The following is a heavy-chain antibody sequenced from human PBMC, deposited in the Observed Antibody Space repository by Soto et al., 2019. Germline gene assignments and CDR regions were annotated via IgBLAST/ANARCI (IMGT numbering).Heavy chain of an antibody. CDR1: GFTFSSYA. J-gene: IGHJ4*02. CDR2: MSGSGGAT. Sequence: GGSLRLSCAASGFTFSSYAMSWVRQAPGRGLEWVSVMSGSGGATYYADSVKGRFTISRDSSTNTVYLQMYSLRADDTGVYYCAKAQEGSGNVNSYFDSWGQGTQVTVSS. CDR3: AKAQEGSGNVNSYFDS. V-gene: IGHV3-23*01. D-gene: IGHD6-19*01.